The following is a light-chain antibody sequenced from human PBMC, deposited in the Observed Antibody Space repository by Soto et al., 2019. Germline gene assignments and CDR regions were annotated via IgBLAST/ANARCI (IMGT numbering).Light chain of an antibody. CDR3: QHYNSYSEA. Sequence: IHITQSTSTLSGSVGDRVTITCRASQTISSWLAWYQQKPGKAPKLLIYKASTLKSGVPSRFSGSGSGTEFTLTISSLQPDDFATYYCQHYNSYSEAFGQGTKV. J-gene: IGKJ1*01. CDR1: QTISSW. CDR2: KAS. V-gene: IGKV1-5*03.